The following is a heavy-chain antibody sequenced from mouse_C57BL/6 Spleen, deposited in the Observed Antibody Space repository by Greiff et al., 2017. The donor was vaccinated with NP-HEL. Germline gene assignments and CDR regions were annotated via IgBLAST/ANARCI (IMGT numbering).Heavy chain of an antibody. CDR2: IYPRSGNT. D-gene: IGHD4-1*01. J-gene: IGHJ1*03. CDR1: GYTFTSYG. CDR3: ARRRLTGYYWYFDV. Sequence: QVQLQQSGAELARPGASVKLSCKASGYTFTSYGISWVKQRTGQGLEWIGEIYPRSGNTYYNEKFKGKATLTADKSSSTAYMELRSLTSEDSAVYFCARRRLTGYYWYFDVWGTGTTVTVSS. V-gene: IGHV1-81*01.